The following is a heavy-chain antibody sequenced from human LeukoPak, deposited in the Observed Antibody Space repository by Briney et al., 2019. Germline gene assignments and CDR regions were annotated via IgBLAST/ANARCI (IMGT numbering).Heavy chain of an antibody. CDR3: ARSDYYESSGSIDPSEGFDY. D-gene: IGHD3-22*01. J-gene: IGHJ4*02. CDR2: IKQDGSEK. V-gene: IGHV3-7*01. Sequence: PGGSLRLSCAASGFTFSSYWMSWVRQAPGKGLEWVANIKQDGSEKYYVDSVKGRFTISRDNAKNSLYLQMNSLRAEDTAVYYCARSDYYESSGSIDPSEGFDYWGQGTLVTVSS. CDR1: GFTFSSYW.